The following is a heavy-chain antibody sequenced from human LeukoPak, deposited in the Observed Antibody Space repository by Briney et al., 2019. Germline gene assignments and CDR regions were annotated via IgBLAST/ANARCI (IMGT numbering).Heavy chain of an antibody. CDR3: ARDGEGIGRGWYPSGRPGAVDP. J-gene: IGHJ5*02. D-gene: IGHD6-19*01. Sequence: ASVKVSCKASGYTFTSYGISWVRQAPGQGLEWMGWISAYNGNTNYAQKLQGRVTMTTDTSTSTAYMELRSLRSDDTAVYYCARDGEGIGRGWYPSGRPGAVDPWGQGTLVTVSS. CDR2: ISAYNGNT. CDR1: GYTFTSYG. V-gene: IGHV1-18*01.